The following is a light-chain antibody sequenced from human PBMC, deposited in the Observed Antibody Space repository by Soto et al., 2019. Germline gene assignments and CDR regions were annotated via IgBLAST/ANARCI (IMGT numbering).Light chain of an antibody. CDR1: PSVTNY. V-gene: IGKV3-20*01. J-gene: IGKJ5*01. CDR2: GAF. Sequence: IVLTQSPATLSLSPGERATLSCRASPSVTNYLAWYQQRPGQAPRLLIYGAFNRATGIPARFSGSGSGTDFTLAISRLEPEDFAVYYCQQYGSSPITFGQGTRLEIK. CDR3: QQYGSSPIT.